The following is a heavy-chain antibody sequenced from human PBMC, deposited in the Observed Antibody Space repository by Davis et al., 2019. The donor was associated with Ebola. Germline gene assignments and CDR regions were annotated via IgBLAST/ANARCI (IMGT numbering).Heavy chain of an antibody. CDR3: AIDSFLWWPYSYYGMDV. CDR2: TSAYNGNT. V-gene: IGHV1-18*01. D-gene: IGHD2/OR15-2a*01. J-gene: IGHJ6*02. Sequence: ASVKVSCKASGYTFTSYGISWVRQAPGQGLEWMGWTSAYNGNTNYAQKLQGRVTMTTDTSTRTAYMELRSLRSDDTAVYYCAIDSFLWWPYSYYGMDVWGQGTTVTVSS. CDR1: GYTFTSYG.